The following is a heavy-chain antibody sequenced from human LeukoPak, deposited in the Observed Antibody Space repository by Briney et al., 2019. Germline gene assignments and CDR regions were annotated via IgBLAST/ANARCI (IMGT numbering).Heavy chain of an antibody. D-gene: IGHD6-19*01. J-gene: IGHJ1*01. CDR1: GGSISSYY. CDR2: IYYSGST. CDR3: ARGEVWQWLVPEYFQH. V-gene: IGHV4-59*01. Sequence: NPSETLSLTCTVSGGSISSYYWSWIRQPPGKGLEWIGYIYYSGSTNYNPSLKSRVTISVDTSKNQFSLKLSSVTAADTAVYYCARGEVWQWLVPEYFQHWGQGTLATVSS.